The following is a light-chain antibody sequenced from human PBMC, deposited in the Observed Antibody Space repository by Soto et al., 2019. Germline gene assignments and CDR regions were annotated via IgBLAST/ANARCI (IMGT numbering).Light chain of an antibody. V-gene: IGKV1-5*01. J-gene: IGKJ5*01. CDR1: QTITNW. CDR2: DAS. Sequence: DIQMTQSPSILSASVGDRVTITCRSSQTITNWLAWYQQKPGKAPRLLIYDASSLESWVPSRFSGSGSGTEFTLTISSLQSEDFATYYCQQYKSYPITFGQGTRLAI. CDR3: QQYKSYPIT.